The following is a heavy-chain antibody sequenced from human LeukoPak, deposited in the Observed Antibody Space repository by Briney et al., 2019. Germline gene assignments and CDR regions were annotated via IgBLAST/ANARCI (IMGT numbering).Heavy chain of an antibody. J-gene: IGHJ4*02. CDR1: GGSFSSSTYC. Sequence: SETLPLTCTVSGGSFSSSTYCWGWIRQPPGKGLEWIGNIYYSENTYYNASLKSRATLSADTSRKQFSLKLTSVTAADTAVYYCARRRLGGYFDYWGQGILVTVSS. V-gene: IGHV4-39*01. CDR2: IYYSENT. D-gene: IGHD3-10*01. CDR3: ARRRLGGYFDY.